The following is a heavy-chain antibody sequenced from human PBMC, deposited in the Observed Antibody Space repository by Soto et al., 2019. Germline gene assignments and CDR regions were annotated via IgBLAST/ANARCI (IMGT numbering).Heavy chain of an antibody. CDR1: GYTFPTYG. CDR2: ISVYNGFT. J-gene: IGHJ4*02. V-gene: IGHV1-18*01. CDR3: AREFEGQSSSWPFDY. D-gene: IGHD6-13*01. Sequence: QVQLVQSGAEVKKPGASVRVSCRASGYTFPTYGIAWVRQAPGQGLEWMGWISVYNGFTHYAQKFRGRVTVTAETSTSTVYMELRSLTSDETAVYYCAREFEGQSSSWPFDYWGQGTLVTVSS.